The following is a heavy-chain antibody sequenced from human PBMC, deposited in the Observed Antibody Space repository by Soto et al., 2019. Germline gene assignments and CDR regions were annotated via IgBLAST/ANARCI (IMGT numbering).Heavy chain of an antibody. CDR3: VKDDGDYSFDY. CDR1: GFTFSNYW. J-gene: IGHJ4*02. Sequence: EVQLVESGGGLVQPGGSLRLSCAASGFTFSNYWMNWVRQAPGKGLEWVAKINQGGSEKWSADSVKGRFTISRDNAKNSLYLQLNSLGAEDTAVYYCVKDDGDYSFDYWGQGTLVTVSS. D-gene: IGHD4-17*01. CDR2: INQGGSEK. V-gene: IGHV3-7*03.